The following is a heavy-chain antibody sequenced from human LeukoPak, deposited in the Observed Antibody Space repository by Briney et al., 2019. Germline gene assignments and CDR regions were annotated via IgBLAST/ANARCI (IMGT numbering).Heavy chain of an antibody. J-gene: IGHJ4*02. V-gene: IGHV3-23*01. CDR3: VRLWDSSGFFGY. D-gene: IGHD3-22*01. CDR2: LGRSGEFT. Sequence: GGSLRLSCAASGFTFIGYSMSWVRQAPGKGLEWVSGLGRSGEFTYYADSVRGRFTISRDNAENSLFLQLNSLRVDDTAVYYCVRLWDSSGFFGYWGQGALVTVSS. CDR1: GFTFIGYS.